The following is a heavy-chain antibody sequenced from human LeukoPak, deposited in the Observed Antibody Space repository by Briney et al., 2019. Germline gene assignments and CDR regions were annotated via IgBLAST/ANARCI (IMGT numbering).Heavy chain of an antibody. CDR2: IRASGGST. CDR1: RFTLSSYA. D-gene: IGHD5-18*01. CDR3: AKGSSGTAMVAYYFDY. Sequence: PGGSLRLSCAPSRFTLSSYAMSWVRQAPGKGLEWVSAIRASGGSTYYADSVKGRYTISRDNSKNTLYLQMNSLRAEDTAVYYCAKGSSGTAMVAYYFDYWGQGTLVTVSS. J-gene: IGHJ4*02. V-gene: IGHV3-23*01.